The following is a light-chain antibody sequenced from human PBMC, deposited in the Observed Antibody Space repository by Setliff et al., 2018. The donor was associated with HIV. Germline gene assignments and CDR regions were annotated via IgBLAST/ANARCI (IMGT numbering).Light chain of an antibody. CDR3: SSYTSSSTPYV. J-gene: IGLJ1*01. V-gene: IGLV2-14*03. Sequence: QSALAQPASVSGSPGQSITISRTGTSSDVGGYNYVSWYQQHPGKAPKLMLYDVSNRPSGVSNRFSGSKSGNTPSLTISGLQAEDEADYYCSSYTSSSTPYVFGTGTKVTVL. CDR2: DVS. CDR1: SSDVGGYNY.